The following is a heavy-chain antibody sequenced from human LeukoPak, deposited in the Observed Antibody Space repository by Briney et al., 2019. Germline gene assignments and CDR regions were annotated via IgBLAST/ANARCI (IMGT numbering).Heavy chain of an antibody. CDR1: GYTFTGYY. J-gene: IGHJ5*02. CDR2: INPNSGGT. CDR3: ARDRGIAAGGWFDP. Sequence: GASVKVSCKASGYTFTGYYMHWVRQAPGQGLEWMGWINPNSGGTNYAQKFQGRVTMTRDTSISTAYMELSRLRSDDTAVYYCARDRGIAAGGWFDPWGQGTLVTVSS. D-gene: IGHD6-25*01. V-gene: IGHV1-2*02.